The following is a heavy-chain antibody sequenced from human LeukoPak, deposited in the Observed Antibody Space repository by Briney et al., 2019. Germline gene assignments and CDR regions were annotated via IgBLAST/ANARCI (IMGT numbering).Heavy chain of an antibody. CDR1: GFTFSSYA. J-gene: IGHJ4*02. D-gene: IGHD3-16*02. CDR3: ARGATGPTFGGVIAFLDY. Sequence: PGGSLRLSCAASGFTFSSYAMSWVRQAPGKGLEWVSAISGSGGSTYYADSVKGRFTISRDNSKNTLYLQMNSLRAEDTAVYYCARGATGPTFGGVIAFLDYWGQGTLVTVSS. V-gene: IGHV3-23*01. CDR2: ISGSGGST.